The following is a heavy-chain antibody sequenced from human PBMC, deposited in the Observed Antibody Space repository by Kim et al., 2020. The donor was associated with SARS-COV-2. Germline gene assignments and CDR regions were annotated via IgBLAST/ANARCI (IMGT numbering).Heavy chain of an antibody. CDR3: ASGAGEWLFVDY. D-gene: IGHD3-3*01. J-gene: IGHJ4*02. CDR2: IYYSGST. V-gene: IGHV4-39*01. CDR1: GGSISSSSYY. Sequence: SETLSLTCTVSGGSISSSSYYWGWIRQPPGKGLEWIGSIYYSGSTYYNPSLKSRVTISVDTSKNQFSLKLSSVTAADTAVYYCASGAGEWLFVDYWGQGTLVTVSS.